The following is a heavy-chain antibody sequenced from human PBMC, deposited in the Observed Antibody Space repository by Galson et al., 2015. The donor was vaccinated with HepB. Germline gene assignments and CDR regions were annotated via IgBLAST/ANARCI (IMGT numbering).Heavy chain of an antibody. CDR2: INSEGSYT. J-gene: IGHJ4*02. CDR1: GFTFSSYW. D-gene: IGHD2-15*01. CDR3: VKDSGHYYFDS. Sequence: SLRLSCAASGFTFSSYWMHWVRQAPGKGRVCVSRINSEGSYTTYADSVKGRFTISRDNAKNTLYLQMNSLRAEDTALYYCVKDSGHYYFDSWGQGTLVTVSS. V-gene: IGHV3-74*01.